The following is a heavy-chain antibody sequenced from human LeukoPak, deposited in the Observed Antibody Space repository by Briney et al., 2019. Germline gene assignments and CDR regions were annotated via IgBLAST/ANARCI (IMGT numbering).Heavy chain of an antibody. Sequence: SETLSLTCTVSGGSISSSSYYWGWIRQPPGKGLEWIGSIYYSGSTYYNPSLKSRVTVSVDTSKNQFSLKLSSVTAADTAVYYCARDDHDRAFAIWGQGTMVTVSS. J-gene: IGHJ3*02. CDR2: IYYSGST. V-gene: IGHV4-39*02. CDR1: GGSISSSSYY. CDR3: ARDDHDRAFAI.